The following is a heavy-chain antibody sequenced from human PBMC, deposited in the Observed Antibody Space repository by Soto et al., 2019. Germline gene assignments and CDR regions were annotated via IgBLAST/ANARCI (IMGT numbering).Heavy chain of an antibody. Sequence: QLQLQESGPGLVNPSETLSLTCTVSGASISTTNYYWGRIRQPPGKGLGWIGSLNYTGSTDYNPSLKSRLTMSVDTSKKHFSLRLISVTPADTAVYYCARYQYGSTQDYWGQGTLVTVSS. CDR2: LNYTGST. CDR3: ARYQYGSTQDY. D-gene: IGHD3-10*01. CDR1: GASISTTNYY. V-gene: IGHV4-39*01. J-gene: IGHJ4*02.